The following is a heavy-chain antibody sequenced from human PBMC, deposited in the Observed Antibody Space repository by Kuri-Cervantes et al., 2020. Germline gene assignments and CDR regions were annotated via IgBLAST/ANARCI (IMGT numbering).Heavy chain of an antibody. CDR2: IWYDGSNK. D-gene: IGHD2-15*01. CDR1: GFTFSSYE. V-gene: IGHV3-33*08. CDR3: ARDLIVDWFDP. Sequence: GESLKISCAASGFTFSSYEMNWVRQAPGKGLEWGAVIWYDGSNKYYADSVKGRSTISRDNAKNSLYLQMNSLRAEDTAVYYCARDLIVDWFDPWGQGTLVTVSS. J-gene: IGHJ5*02.